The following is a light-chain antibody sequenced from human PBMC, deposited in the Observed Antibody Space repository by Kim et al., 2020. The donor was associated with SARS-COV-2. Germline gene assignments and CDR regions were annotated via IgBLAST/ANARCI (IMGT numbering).Light chain of an antibody. Sequence: DIQMTQSPSSLSASVGDGVTISCRASQGISNYLAWYQQKPGQAPKLLIYVASALQFGVSSRFNGSGSGTDFTLTISDLQPEDVATYYCQKYNTAPWTFGHGTKVEIK. V-gene: IGKV1-27*01. CDR3: QKYNTAPWT. J-gene: IGKJ1*01. CDR1: QGISNY. CDR2: VAS.